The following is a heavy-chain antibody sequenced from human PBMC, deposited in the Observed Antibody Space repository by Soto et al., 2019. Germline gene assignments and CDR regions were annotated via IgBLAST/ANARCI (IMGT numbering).Heavy chain of an antibody. CDR3: ARDLKAAQRRHYYYYYGMDV. D-gene: IGHD6-6*01. Sequence: PSETLSLTCSVSGASVSSGSHYWSWIRQSPGKGLEWIGFIYYSGSTNYNPSLKSRVTISVDTSKNQFSLKLSSVTAADTAVYYCARDLKAAQRRHYYYYYGMDVWGQGTTVTVSS. J-gene: IGHJ6*02. V-gene: IGHV4-61*01. CDR2: IYYSGST. CDR1: GASVSSGSHY.